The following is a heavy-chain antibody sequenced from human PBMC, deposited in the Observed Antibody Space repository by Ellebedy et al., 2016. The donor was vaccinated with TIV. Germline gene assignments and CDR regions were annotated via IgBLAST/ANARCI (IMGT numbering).Heavy chain of an antibody. CDR1: GFTFRRYS. CDR3: ARPYGDTTIITDY. D-gene: IGHD5-18*01. J-gene: IGHJ4*02. Sequence: GESLKIPCAASGFTFRRYSMNWVRQAPGNGLEWVSYISSGSSTIYYADSVKGRFTISRDNAKNSLYLKMNSLRAEDPAVYYCARPYGDTTIITDYWGQGTLVTVSS. CDR2: ISSGSSTI. V-gene: IGHV3-48*04.